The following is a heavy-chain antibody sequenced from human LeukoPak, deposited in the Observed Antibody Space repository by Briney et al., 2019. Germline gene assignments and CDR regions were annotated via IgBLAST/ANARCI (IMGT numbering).Heavy chain of an antibody. CDR2: INPSGGST. CDR1: GYTFTSYY. V-gene: IGHV1-46*01. CDR3: ARANFDYYDSSGYHDAFDI. Sequence: ASGKVSCKASGYTFTSYYMHWVRQAPGQGLEWMGIINPSGGSTSYAQKFQGRVTMTRDMSTSTVYMELSSLRSEDTAVYYCARANFDYYDSSGYHDAFDIWGQGTMVTVSS. D-gene: IGHD3-22*01. J-gene: IGHJ3*02.